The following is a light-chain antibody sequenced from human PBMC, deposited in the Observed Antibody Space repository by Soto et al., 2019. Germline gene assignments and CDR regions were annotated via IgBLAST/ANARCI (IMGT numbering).Light chain of an antibody. Sequence: QSALTQPRSVSGSPGQSVTISFTGTSSDVGGYNYVSWYQHHPGKAPKLMIYGVSKRPSGVPDRFSGSKSGNTASLTISGLHAEDEADYYCCSYAGSYTGVFGGGTKLTVL. J-gene: IGLJ3*02. CDR2: GVS. V-gene: IGLV2-11*01. CDR1: SSDVGGYNY. CDR3: CSYAGSYTGV.